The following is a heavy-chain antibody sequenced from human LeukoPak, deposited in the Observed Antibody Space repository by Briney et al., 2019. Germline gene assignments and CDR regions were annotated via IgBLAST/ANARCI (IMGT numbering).Heavy chain of an antibody. Sequence: GGSLRLSCTASGFTFSSYAMNWVRQAPGKGLEWVSGIGAGGTFTYYADSVKGRFTISRDNFRNTLYLQMNSLRANDTAVSYCANALDYTTYGYYIDYWGQGTLVTVSS. CDR1: GFTFSSYA. D-gene: IGHD4-11*01. CDR3: ANALDYTTYGYYIDY. CDR2: IGAGGTFT. J-gene: IGHJ4*02. V-gene: IGHV3-23*01.